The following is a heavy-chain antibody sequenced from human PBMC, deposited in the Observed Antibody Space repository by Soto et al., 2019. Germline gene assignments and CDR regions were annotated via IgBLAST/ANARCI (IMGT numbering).Heavy chain of an antibody. CDR2: IYYSGST. Sequence: QVQLQESGPRLLKPSETLSLTCTVSGGSISYYYWSWIRQSPGKGLEWIGYIYYSGSTDYNPSLKSRVTISVEKSKRQFSLKLNSVTTADTAVYYCAREGACTGNTCYVGYFDYWGQGALVTVSS. CDR1: GGSISYYY. D-gene: IGHD2-2*01. CDR3: AREGACTGNTCYVGYFDY. V-gene: IGHV4-59*01. J-gene: IGHJ4*02.